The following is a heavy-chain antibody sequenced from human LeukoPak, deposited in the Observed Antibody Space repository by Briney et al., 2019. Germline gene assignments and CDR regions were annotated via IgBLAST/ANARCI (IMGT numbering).Heavy chain of an antibody. D-gene: IGHD2-21*02. V-gene: IGHV3-21*01. Sequence: PGGSLRLSCAAYGFTFSNYSMNWVRQAPGKGLEWVSSISSSSSYIYYADSVKGRFTISRDNAKNSLYLQMNSLRAEDTAVYYCARDRLGDSGRYYGMDVWGQGTTVTVSS. CDR3: ARDRLGDSGRYYGMDV. J-gene: IGHJ6*02. CDR1: GFTFSNYS. CDR2: ISSSSSYI.